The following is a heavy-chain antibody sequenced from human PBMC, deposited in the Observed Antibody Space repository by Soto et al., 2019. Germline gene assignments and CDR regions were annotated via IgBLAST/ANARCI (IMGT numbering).Heavy chain of an antibody. CDR2: ISAYNGNT. CDR1: GYTFTSYG. CDR3: ARGRGYCSSTSCESSGWFDP. J-gene: IGHJ5*02. Sequence: QVQLVQSGAEVKKPGASVKVSCKASGYTFTSYGIIWVRQAPGQGLEWMGWISAYNGNTNYAQKLQGRVTMTTDTSTSTAYMELRSLRSDDTAVYYCARGRGYCSSTSCESSGWFDPWGQGTLVTVYS. D-gene: IGHD2-2*01. V-gene: IGHV1-18*01.